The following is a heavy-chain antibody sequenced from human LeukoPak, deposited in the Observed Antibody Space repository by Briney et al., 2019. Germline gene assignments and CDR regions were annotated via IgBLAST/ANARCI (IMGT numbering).Heavy chain of an antibody. Sequence: GGSLRLSCAASGFTFSSYAMHWVRQAPGKGLEWVAVISYDGSNKYYADSVKGRFTISRDNSKNALYLQMNSLRAEDTAVYYCARDGGYDFWSGYYQDYWGQGTLVTVSS. CDR3: ARDGGYDFWSGYYQDY. V-gene: IGHV3-30*04. CDR1: GFTFSSYA. D-gene: IGHD3-3*01. CDR2: ISYDGSNK. J-gene: IGHJ4*02.